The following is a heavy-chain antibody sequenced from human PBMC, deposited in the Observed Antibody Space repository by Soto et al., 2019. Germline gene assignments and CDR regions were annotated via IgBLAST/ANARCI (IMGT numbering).Heavy chain of an antibody. D-gene: IGHD3-22*01. J-gene: IGHJ4*02. CDR3: AAESYYESNGTKGRID. Sequence: GGSLRLSCAASGFTFSDYYVSWIRQAPGKGLEWVSYISSSSSYTNYADSVKGRVTISWDMSTNTAYMELSSLRSEDTAVYYCAAESYYESNGTKGRIDWGQGTLVTVSS. CDR2: ISSSSSYT. CDR1: GFTFSDYY. V-gene: IGHV3-11*05.